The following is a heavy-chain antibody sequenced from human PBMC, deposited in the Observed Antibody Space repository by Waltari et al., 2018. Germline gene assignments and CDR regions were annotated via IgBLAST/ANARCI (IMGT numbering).Heavy chain of an antibody. J-gene: IGHJ4*02. D-gene: IGHD2-2*01. V-gene: IGHV5-51*01. CDR3: ARQGSTTQPFDY. CDR2: INPGDSDT. Sequence: EVQLVQSGVEVKKPGESLKISCSGSGYSFTSYWIGWVRQMPGKGLEWMGIINPGDSDTRYSPSSQGQVTFSADKSIGTAYLQWRSLKASDTARYYCARQGSTTQPFDYWGQGTLVTVSS. CDR1: GYSFTSYW.